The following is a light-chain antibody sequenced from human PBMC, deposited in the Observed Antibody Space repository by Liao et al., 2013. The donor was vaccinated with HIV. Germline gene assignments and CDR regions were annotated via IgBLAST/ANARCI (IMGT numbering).Light chain of an antibody. Sequence: SYELTQPPSVSVAPGKTARITCGGNNIGSKSVHWYQQKPGQAPVLVIYYDSDRPSGIPERFSGSNSGNTATLTISGTQAMDEADYYCQAWDRSIDVVFGGGTKLTVL. V-gene: IGLV3-21*01. CDR2: YDS. J-gene: IGLJ2*01. CDR1: NIGSKS. CDR3: QAWDRSIDVV.